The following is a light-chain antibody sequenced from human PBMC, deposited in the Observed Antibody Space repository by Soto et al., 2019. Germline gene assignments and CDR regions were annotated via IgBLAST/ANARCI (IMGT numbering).Light chain of an antibody. J-gene: IGKJ4*01. CDR2: DAS. CDR1: QTIRTS. CDR3: QQYGSSVT. Sequence: IGVTQAPDTLSLSPGDGGTLSCRASQTIRTSLAWYQQRPGQAPSLLIFDASRKTFGVPDRFTGGGSGTDFTLTINRLEPEDFGVYFCQQYGSSVTFGGGTKVDIK. V-gene: IGKV3-20*01.